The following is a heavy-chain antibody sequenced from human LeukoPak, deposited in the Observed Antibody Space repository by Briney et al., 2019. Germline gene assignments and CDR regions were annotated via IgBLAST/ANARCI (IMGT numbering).Heavy chain of an antibody. J-gene: IGHJ3*02. CDR1: DFIVRSNY. CDR2: IYNDGSA. CDR3: AIRGGPGSLDAFDI. V-gene: IGHV3-53*01. D-gene: IGHD1-14*01. Sequence: GGSLRLSCAASDFIVRSNYMTWVRQAPGKGLEWVSVIYNDGSAYYADSVRSRFTISRDTSKNTVYLQMNSLRAEDTAVYYCAIRGGPGSLDAFDIWGQGTMVTVSS.